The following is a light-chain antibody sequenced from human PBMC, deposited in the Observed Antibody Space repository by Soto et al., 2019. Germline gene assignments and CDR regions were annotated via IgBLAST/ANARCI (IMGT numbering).Light chain of an antibody. V-gene: IGKV3-15*01. CDR2: AAS. Sequence: EIVMTQSPATLSVSPGERATLSCRASQGVSSKLAWYQQKPGQAPRLLIYAASTRATGIPARFSASGSVTDFTLTISSLQAEDFAGYYCQHCSNWPYTFGQVTELQIK. CDR3: QHCSNWPYT. J-gene: IGKJ2*01. CDR1: QGVSSK.